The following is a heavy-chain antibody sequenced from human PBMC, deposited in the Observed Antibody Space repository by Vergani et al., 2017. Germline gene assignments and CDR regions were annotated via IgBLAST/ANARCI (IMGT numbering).Heavy chain of an antibody. CDR1: GFTFSSYG. CDR2: ISYDGSTK. J-gene: IGHJ6*03. V-gene: IGHV3-30*18. D-gene: IGHD3-10*01. CDR3: VKGRNGDFGDYYYYMDV. Sequence: QVQLVESGGGVVQPGRSLRLSCAASGFTFSSYGMHWVRQAPGKGLEWVAVISYDGSTKYYADSVKGRFTISRDNSKNTLYLQMNSLRAEDTAVYYCVKGRNGDFGDYYYYMDVWGKGTTVTVSS.